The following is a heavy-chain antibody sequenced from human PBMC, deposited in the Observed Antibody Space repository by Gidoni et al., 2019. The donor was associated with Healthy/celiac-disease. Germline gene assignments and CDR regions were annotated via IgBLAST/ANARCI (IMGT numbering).Heavy chain of an antibody. V-gene: IGHV3-21*01. Sequence: EVQLVESGGGLVKPGGSLRLSCAASGFTFISYSMNWVRQAPGKGLEWVSSISSSSSYIYYADSVKGRFTISRDNAKNSLYLQMNSLRAEDMAVYYCARVEGYNWNYITMEYYYYGMDVWGQGTTVTVSS. CDR3: ARVEGYNWNYITMEYYYYGMDV. D-gene: IGHD1-7*01. CDR2: ISSSSSYI. J-gene: IGHJ6*02. CDR1: GFTFISYS.